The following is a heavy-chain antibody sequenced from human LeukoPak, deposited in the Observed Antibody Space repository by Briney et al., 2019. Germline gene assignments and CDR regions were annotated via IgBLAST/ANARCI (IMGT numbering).Heavy chain of an antibody. D-gene: IGHD6-19*01. Sequence: PGRSLTLSCVASGCSLSTYGMHWVRQTPAKGLEWVAVIWHDGVTKYYAASVQGRFTISRAVSKNTLYLAMNRLRAEDTATYFCAGAYSFGWYNYWGHGTLVTVSS. CDR2: IWHDGVTK. V-gene: IGHV3-33*01. J-gene: IGHJ4*01. CDR1: GCSLSTYG. CDR3: AGAYSFGWYNY.